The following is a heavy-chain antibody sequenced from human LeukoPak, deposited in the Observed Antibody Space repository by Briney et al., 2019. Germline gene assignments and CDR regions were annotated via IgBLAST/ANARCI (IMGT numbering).Heavy chain of an antibody. CDR2: INYSGTT. V-gene: IGHV4-61*01. D-gene: IGHD1-1*01. CDR1: GGSVTSGSYY. Sequence: SETLSLTCTVSGGSVTSGSYYWSWIRQPPGKGLEWIGNINYSGTTNYNPSLKRRVTMSVDTSKNHFSLTVKYVTAADTAVYYCARGIQTGYGYWGQGTLVTVSS. CDR3: ARGIQTGYGY. J-gene: IGHJ4*02.